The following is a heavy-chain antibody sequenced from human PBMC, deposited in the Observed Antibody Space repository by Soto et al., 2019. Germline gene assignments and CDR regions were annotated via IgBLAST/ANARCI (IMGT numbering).Heavy chain of an antibody. CDR2: IYYSGST. D-gene: IGHD3-10*01. CDR3: ARVVEARGYYGSEIDY. J-gene: IGHJ4*02. CDR1: GGSISSGGYY. V-gene: IGHV4-31*03. Sequence: TSETLSLTCTVSGGSISSGGYYWSWIRQHPGKGLEWIGYIYYSGSTYYNPSLKSRVTISVDTSKNQFSLKLSSVTAADTAVYYCARVVEARGYYGSEIDYWGQGTLVTVSS.